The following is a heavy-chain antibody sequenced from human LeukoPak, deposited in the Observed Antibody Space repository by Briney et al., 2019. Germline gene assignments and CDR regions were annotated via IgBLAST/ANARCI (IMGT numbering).Heavy chain of an antibody. J-gene: IGHJ6*03. CDR2: FYYIGST. CDR3: ARVVKDSGSYYVTYYYYMDV. CDR1: GGSINSSSYY. Sequence: SETLSLTCTVSGGSINSSSYYWGWIRQPPGKGLEWIGNFYYIGSTYYNLSLKSRVTISVDTAKNQFSLKLSSVTAADTAVYYCARVVKDSGSYYVTYYYYMDVWGKGTTVTVSS. D-gene: IGHD1-26*01. V-gene: IGHV4-39*07.